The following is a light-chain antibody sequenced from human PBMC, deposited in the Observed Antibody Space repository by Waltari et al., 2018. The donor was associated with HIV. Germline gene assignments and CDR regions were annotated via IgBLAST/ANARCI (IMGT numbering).Light chain of an antibody. CDR3: SSYTSSSTRV. V-gene: IGLV2-14*01. J-gene: IGLJ3*02. CDR2: EGS. Sequence: QSALTQPASVSGSPGQSITISCTGTSSDVGGYNYVPWYQQHPAKAPKLMIYEGSNRTSGVSNRFSGVKSGNTASLTISGLQAEDEADYYCSSYTSSSTRVFGGGTNLTVL. CDR1: SSDVGGYNY.